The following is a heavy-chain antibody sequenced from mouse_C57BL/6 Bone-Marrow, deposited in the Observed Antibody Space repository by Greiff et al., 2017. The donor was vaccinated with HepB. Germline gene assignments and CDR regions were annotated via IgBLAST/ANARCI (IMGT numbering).Heavy chain of an antibody. CDR3: ASAGYYGSSPWYFGV. J-gene: IGHJ1*03. CDR1: GFNIKDYY. CDR2: IDPEDGET. Sequence: EVQVVESGAELVKPGASVKLSCTASGFNIKDYYMHWVKQRTEQGLEWIGRIDPEDGETKYAPKFQGKATITADTSSNTAYLQLSSLTTEDTAVYSCASAGYYGSSPWYFGVWGTGTTVTVSS. D-gene: IGHD1-1*01. V-gene: IGHV14-2*01.